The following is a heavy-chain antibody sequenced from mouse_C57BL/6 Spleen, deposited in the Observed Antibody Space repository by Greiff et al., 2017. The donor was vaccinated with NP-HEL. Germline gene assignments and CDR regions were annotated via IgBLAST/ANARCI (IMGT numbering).Heavy chain of an antibody. CDR2: IDPEDGET. V-gene: IGHV14-2*01. J-gene: IGHJ1*03. D-gene: IGHD1-1*01. CDR3: ARRDGSSYGYFDV. CDR1: GFNITDYY. Sequence: VQLKQSGAELVKPGASVKLSCTASGFNITDYYMHWVKQRTEQGLEWIGRIDPEDGETKYAPKFQGKATITADTSSNTAYLQLSSLTSEDTAVYYCARRDGSSYGYFDVWGTGTTVTVSS.